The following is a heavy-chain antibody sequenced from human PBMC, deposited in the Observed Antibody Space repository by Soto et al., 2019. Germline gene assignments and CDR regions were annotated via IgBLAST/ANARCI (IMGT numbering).Heavy chain of an antibody. J-gene: IGHJ3*02. V-gene: IGHV4-61*01. D-gene: IGHD5-18*01. CDR2: IYYSGST. CDR1: GGSVSSGSYY. Sequence: QVQLQESGPGLVKPSETLSLTCTVSGGSVSSGSYYWSWIRQPPGKGLEWIGYIYYSGSTNYNPSLKSRVTISVDTSKNRFSVKLSSVIAADTAVYYCASSSGDSYGYPDAFDIWGKGTMVTVSS. CDR3: ASSSGDSYGYPDAFDI.